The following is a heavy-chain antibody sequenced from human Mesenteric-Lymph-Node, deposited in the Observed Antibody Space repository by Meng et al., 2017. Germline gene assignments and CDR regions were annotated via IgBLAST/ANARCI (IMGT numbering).Heavy chain of an antibody. J-gene: IGHJ5*02. CDR2: IIPIFGTA. CDR1: GYTFTGYY. V-gene: IGHV1-69*05. CDR3: ARTGDGVNDYGENNWFDP. D-gene: IGHD4-17*01. Sequence: SVNVSCKASGYTFTGYYMHWVRQAPGQGLEWMGGIIPIFGTANYAQKFQGRVTITTDESTSTAYMELSSLRSEDTAVYYCARTGDGVNDYGENNWFDPWGQGTLVTVSS.